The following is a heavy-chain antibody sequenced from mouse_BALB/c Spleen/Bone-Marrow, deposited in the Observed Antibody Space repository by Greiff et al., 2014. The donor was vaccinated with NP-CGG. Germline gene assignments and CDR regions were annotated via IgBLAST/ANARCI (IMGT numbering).Heavy chain of an antibody. J-gene: IGHJ2*01. CDR1: GFTFSSFG. CDR2: ISSGSSTI. Sequence: EVQRVESGGGLVQPGGSRKLSCAASGFTFSSFGMHWVRQAPEKGLEWVAYISSGSSTIYYGDTVMGRFTISRDNPKNTLFLQMTSLGSEDTATYYCVRSGSSSGYFDYWGQGTTLTVSS. D-gene: IGHD1-1*01. V-gene: IGHV5-17*02. CDR3: VRSGSSSGYFDY.